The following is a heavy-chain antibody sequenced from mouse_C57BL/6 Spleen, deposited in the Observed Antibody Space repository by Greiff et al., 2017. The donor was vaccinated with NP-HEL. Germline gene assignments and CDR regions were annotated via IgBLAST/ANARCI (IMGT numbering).Heavy chain of an antibody. CDR3: ARGGYYDYEGVY. Sequence: QVQLQQSGAELVKPGASVKISCKASGYAFSSYWMNWVKQRPGKGLEWIGQIYPGDGDTNYNGKFKGKATLTADKSSSTAYMQLSSLTSEDSAVYFCARGGYYDYEGVYWGQGTLVTVSA. CDR1: GYAFSSYW. V-gene: IGHV1-80*01. D-gene: IGHD2-4*01. CDR2: IYPGDGDT. J-gene: IGHJ3*01.